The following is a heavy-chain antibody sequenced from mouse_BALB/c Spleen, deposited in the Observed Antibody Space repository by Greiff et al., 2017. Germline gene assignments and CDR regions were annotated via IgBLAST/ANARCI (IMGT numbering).Heavy chain of an antibody. J-gene: IGHJ2*01. CDR3: ARHYYGSSKGNFDY. CDR2: ISYDGSN. V-gene: IGHV3-6*02. CDR1: GYSITSCYY. D-gene: IGHD1-1*01. Sequence: VQLKESGPGLVKPSQSLSLTCSVTGYSITSCYYWNWIRQFPGNKLEWMGYISYDGSNNYNPSLKNRISITRDTSKNQFFLKLNSVTTEDTATYYCARHYYGSSKGNFDYWGQGTTLTVSS.